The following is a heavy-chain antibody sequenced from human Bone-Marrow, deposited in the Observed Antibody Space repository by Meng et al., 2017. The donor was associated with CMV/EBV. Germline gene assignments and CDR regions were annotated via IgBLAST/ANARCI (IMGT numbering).Heavy chain of an antibody. V-gene: IGHV3-74*01. J-gene: IGHJ4*02. CDR3: ARGSTYYDFWIGTADFHS. CDR2: IKSDGSYT. D-gene: IGHD3-3*01. Sequence: GESLKISCAASGFTFSNYWMHWVRQAPGKGLVWVSRIKSDGSYTSYADSVKGRFTISKDNAKNSLYLKMNSLRAEDTAVYYCARGSTYYDFWIGTADFHSWGQGTLVTVSS. CDR1: GFTFSNYW.